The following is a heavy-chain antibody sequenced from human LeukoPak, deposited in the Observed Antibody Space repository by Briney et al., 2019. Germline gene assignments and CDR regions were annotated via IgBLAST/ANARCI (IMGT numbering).Heavy chain of an antibody. CDR1: GFTVSSNS. CDR3: ARVRRYSFDP. V-gene: IGHV3-66*01. J-gene: IGHJ5*02. CDR2: IYSDST. Sequence: GGSLRLSCTVSGFTVSSNSMSWVRQAPGKGLEWVSFIYSDSTYYADSVKGRFTISRDNSKNTLYLQMNSLRAEDTAVYYCARVRRYSFDPWGQGTLVTVSS.